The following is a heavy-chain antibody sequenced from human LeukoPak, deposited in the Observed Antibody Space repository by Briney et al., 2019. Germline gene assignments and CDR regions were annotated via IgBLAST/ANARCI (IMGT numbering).Heavy chain of an antibody. J-gene: IGHJ3*02. V-gene: IGHV1-46*01. CDR3: ARGRDYGDYVVAFDI. Sequence: ASVKVSCKASGYTFTSYYMHWVRQAPGQGLEWMGLTNPSGGSTSYAQKFQGRVTMTRDTSTSTVYMELSSLRSEDTAVYYCARGRDYGDYVVAFDIWGQGTMVTVSS. CDR2: TNPSGGST. D-gene: IGHD4-17*01. CDR1: GYTFTSYY.